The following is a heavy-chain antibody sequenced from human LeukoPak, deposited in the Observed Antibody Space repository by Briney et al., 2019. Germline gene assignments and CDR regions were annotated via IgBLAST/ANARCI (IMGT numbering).Heavy chain of an antibody. CDR2: IFTSGST. CDR3: AREDIVATILDY. D-gene: IGHD5-12*01. CDR1: GGSISSGSYY. J-gene: IGHJ4*02. Sequence: SETLSLTCTVSGGSISSGSYYWSWIRQPAGKGLEWIGRIFTSGSTNYNPSLKSRVTISVDTSKNQFSLKLSSVTAADTAVYYCAREDIVATILDYWGQGTLVTVSS. V-gene: IGHV4-61*02.